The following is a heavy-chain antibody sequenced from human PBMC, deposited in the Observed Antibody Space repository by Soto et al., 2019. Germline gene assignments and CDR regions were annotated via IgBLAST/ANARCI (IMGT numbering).Heavy chain of an antibody. CDR1: GGTFSSYA. CDR3: ARGGGVDCSSTSCYAYYMDV. V-gene: IGHV1-69*01. CDR2: IIPIFGTA. Sequence: QVQLVQSGAEVQKPGSSVKVSCKASGGTFSSYAISWVRQAPGQGLEWMGGIIPIFGTANYAQKFQGRVTNTRGESPDKAYMGLRSLRSEETAVYYCARGGGVDCSSTSCYAYYMDVWGQGTTVTVSS. D-gene: IGHD2-2*01. J-gene: IGHJ6*02.